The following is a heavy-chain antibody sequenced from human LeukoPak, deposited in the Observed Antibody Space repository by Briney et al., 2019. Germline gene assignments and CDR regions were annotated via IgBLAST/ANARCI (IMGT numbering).Heavy chain of an antibody. CDR2: ISAYNGNT. D-gene: IGHD2-2*01. V-gene: IGHV1-18*01. CDR3: ARGPVPAAIDY. J-gene: IGHJ4*02. CDR1: GYTFTSYG. Sequence: ASVKVSCKASGYTFTSYGISWVRQAPGQGVERMGWISAYNGNTNYAQKLQRIVTMTTHTSTSTAYMELRSLRSDDTAVYYCARGPVPAAIDYWGQGTLVTVSS.